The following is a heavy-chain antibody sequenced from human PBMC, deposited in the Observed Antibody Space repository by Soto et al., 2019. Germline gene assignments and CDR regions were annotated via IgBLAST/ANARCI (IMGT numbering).Heavy chain of an antibody. J-gene: IGHJ6*02. Sequence: PGESLKISCKGSGYSFTSYWIGWVRQMPGKGLGWMGIIYPGDSDTRYSPSFQGQVTISADKSISTAYLQWSSLKASDTAMYYCARSMVRGVIIAPYYYYGMDVWGQGTTVTVSS. CDR2: IYPGDSDT. CDR1: GYSFTSYW. V-gene: IGHV5-51*01. CDR3: ARSMVRGVIIAPYYYYGMDV. D-gene: IGHD3-10*01.